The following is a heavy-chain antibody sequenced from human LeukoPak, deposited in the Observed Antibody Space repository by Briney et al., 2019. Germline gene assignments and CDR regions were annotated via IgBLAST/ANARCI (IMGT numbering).Heavy chain of an antibody. CDR3: AKRGLGDREAFDI. CDR2: IKEDGSEK. CDR1: GFTFRNFW. J-gene: IGHJ3*02. D-gene: IGHD2-21*02. Sequence: GGSLRLSCAASGFTFRNFWMSWVRQAPGKGLEWVANIKEDGSEKYYVDSVKGRFTISRDNAENSLYLQMNSLRAEDTAVYYCAKRGLGDREAFDIWGQGTMVTVSS. V-gene: IGHV3-7*03.